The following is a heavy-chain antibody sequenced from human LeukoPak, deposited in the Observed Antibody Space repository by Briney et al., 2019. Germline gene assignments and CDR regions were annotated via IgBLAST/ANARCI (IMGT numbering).Heavy chain of an antibody. J-gene: IGHJ4*02. V-gene: IGHV5-51*01. CDR2: IYPGDSDT. CDR3: ARFRRFGELFSDY. D-gene: IGHD3-10*01. Sequence: EESLKISCKVSVYSFTSYWIAWVRQMLGKGLEWMGIIYPGDSDTRYSPSFQGQVTISADKSISTAYLQWSSLKASDTAMYYCARFRRFGELFSDYWGQGTLVTVSS. CDR1: VYSFTSYW.